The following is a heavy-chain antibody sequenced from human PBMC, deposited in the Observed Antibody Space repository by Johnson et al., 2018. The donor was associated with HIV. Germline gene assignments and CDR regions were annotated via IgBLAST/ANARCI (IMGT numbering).Heavy chain of an antibody. CDR2: IRYDGSNK. Sequence: QMQLVESGGGVVQPGGSLRLSCAASGFTFSSYGMHLVRQAPGKGLEWVAFIRYDGSNKYYADSVKGRFTISRDNSKNTLYLQMNSLRADDTAVYYCAKDSSREFRLLSTAVDIWGQGTMVTVSS. J-gene: IGHJ3*02. CDR1: GFTFSSYG. CDR3: AKDSSREFRLLSTAVDI. V-gene: IGHV3-30*02. D-gene: IGHD3-22*01.